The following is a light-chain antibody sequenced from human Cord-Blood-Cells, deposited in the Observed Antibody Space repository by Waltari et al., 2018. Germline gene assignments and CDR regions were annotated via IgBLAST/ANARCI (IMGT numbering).Light chain of an antibody. Sequence: IVLTQSPATLSLSPGDRATLSCRASQSVSSYLAWYQQKPGQAPRLLIYDAPNRATGIPARFSGSGSGTDFTLTISSLEPEDFAVYYCQQRSNWPMYTFGQGTKLEIK. J-gene: IGKJ2*01. CDR3: QQRSNWPMYT. CDR2: DAP. V-gene: IGKV3-11*01. CDR1: QSVSSY.